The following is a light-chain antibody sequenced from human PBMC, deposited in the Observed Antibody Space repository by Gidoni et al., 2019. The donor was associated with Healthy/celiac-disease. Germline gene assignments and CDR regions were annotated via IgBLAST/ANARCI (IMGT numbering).Light chain of an antibody. CDR3: QQYGSSRT. Sequence: EILLTQPPGTLSLSPGERATLSCRASQSVSSSYLAWYQQKPGQAPRLLIYGVSSRATGIPDRFSGSGSGTDFTLTISRLEPEDFAVYYCQQYGSSRTFGQGTKVEIK. CDR1: QSVSSSY. V-gene: IGKV3-20*01. J-gene: IGKJ1*01. CDR2: GVS.